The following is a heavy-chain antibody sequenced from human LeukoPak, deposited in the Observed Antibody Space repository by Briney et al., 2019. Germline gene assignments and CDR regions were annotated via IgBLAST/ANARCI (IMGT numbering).Heavy chain of an antibody. Sequence: GGSLRLSCVGSGFTFSRHGMSWVRQAPGKGLEWVSGINWNGGSTGYADSVKGRFTISRDNAKNSLYLQMNSLRAEDTALYYCARRDIVVVPAAIFGAFDIWGQGTMVTVSS. CDR2: INWNGGST. CDR1: GFTFSRHG. D-gene: IGHD2-2*02. J-gene: IGHJ3*02. V-gene: IGHV3-20*04. CDR3: ARRDIVVVPAAIFGAFDI.